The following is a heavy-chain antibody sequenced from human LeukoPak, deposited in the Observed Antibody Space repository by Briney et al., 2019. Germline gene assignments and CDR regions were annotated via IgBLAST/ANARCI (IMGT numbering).Heavy chain of an antibody. CDR2: IYTNGNT. V-gene: IGHV3-23*05. J-gene: IGHJ6*02. Sequence: QAGGSLRLSCAASGFIFRNYGMNWVRQAPGKGLEWVSGIYTNGNTRYADSVRGRFTISRDNSKNTLYLQMHSLRVDDTAVYYCAHLVWEYVGGLDVCGQGTTVTVSS. D-gene: IGHD3/OR15-3a*01. CDR3: AHLVWEYVGGLDV. CDR1: GFIFRNYG.